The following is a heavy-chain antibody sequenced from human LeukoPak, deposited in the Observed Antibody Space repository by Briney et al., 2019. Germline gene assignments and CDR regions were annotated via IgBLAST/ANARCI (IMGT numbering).Heavy chain of an antibody. CDR2: ISAYNGNT. J-gene: IGHJ4*02. CDR1: GYTFTSYG. CDR3: ASACWDTAMVTCFRY. V-gene: IGHV1-18*01. D-gene: IGHD5-18*01. Sequence: ASVKVSCKASGYTFTSYGISWVRQAPGQGLEWMGWISAYNGNTNYAQKLQGRVTMTTDTSTSTAYMELRSLRSDDTAVYYCASACWDTAMVTCFRYWGQGTLVTVSS.